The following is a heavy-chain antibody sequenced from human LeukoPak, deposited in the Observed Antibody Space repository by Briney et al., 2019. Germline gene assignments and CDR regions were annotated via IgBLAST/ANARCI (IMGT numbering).Heavy chain of an antibody. CDR3: AKVPYSDYGSGRPPFMDV. Sequence: PGGSLRLSCAASGFIVNSYAMSWVRQAPGKGLEWVSTISDGGGSTYYADSVKGRFTISRDNYKNTLYLQMDSLRAEDMAMYYCAKVPYSDYGSGRPPFMDVWGRGTTVAVSS. D-gene: IGHD3-10*01. V-gene: IGHV3-23*01. CDR1: GFIVNSYA. CDR2: ISDGGGST. J-gene: IGHJ6*02.